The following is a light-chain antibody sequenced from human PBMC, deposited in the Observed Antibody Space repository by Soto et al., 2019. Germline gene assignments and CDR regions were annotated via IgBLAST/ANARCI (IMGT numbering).Light chain of an antibody. V-gene: IGKV1-39*01. CDR1: QVIITY. CDR2: AAS. Sequence: DIQMTQSPSSLSASVGDRVTITCRASQVIITYLNWYQQKPGIAPRLLIYAASNLQSGVPSRFSGSGSGTDFTLTISSLQPEDFATYYCQQSYTTPYTFGLGTKLEIK. CDR3: QQSYTTPYT. J-gene: IGKJ2*01.